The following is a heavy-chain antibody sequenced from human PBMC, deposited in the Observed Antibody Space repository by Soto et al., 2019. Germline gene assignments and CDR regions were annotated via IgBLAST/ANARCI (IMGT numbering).Heavy chain of an antibody. CDR1: GFTFSSYA. V-gene: IGHV3-23*01. CDR2: ISGSGGST. Sequence: EVQLLESGGGLVQPGGSLRLSCAASGFTFSSYAMSWVRQAPGKGLEWVSAISGSGGSTYYADSVKGRFTISRDNSKNTLYLQTNSLRAEDTAVYYCAKDQFRGSGPQSFDYWGQGTLVTVSS. CDR3: AKDQFRGSGPQSFDY. D-gene: IGHD6-19*01. J-gene: IGHJ4*02.